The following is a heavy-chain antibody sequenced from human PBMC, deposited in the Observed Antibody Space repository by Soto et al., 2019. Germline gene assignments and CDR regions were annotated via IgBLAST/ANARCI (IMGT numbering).Heavy chain of an antibody. D-gene: IGHD4-17*01. J-gene: IGHJ6*02. Sequence: QVRLEESGPGLVKPSETLSLICSVSGGSVTNANYFWNWIRHHPENGLEWMRYIYYSGSTRYNPSFMTRATLSIETSKNQFSLRLNSGTVAEAAVYFCARDADYGGSRGGMDVWGRGTTVTVSS. CDR3: ARDADYGGSRGGMDV. V-gene: IGHV4-31*03. CDR2: IYYSGST. CDR1: GGSVTNANYF.